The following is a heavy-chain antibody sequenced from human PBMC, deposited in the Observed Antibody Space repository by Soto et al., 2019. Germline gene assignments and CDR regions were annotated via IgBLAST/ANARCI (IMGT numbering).Heavy chain of an antibody. CDR2: INPNSGGT. V-gene: IGHV1-2*04. CDR1: GYTFTGYY. D-gene: IGHD6-6*01. Sequence: ASVKVSCKASGYTFTGYYMHWVRQAPGQGLEWMGWINPNSGGTNYAQKFQGWVTMTRDTSISTAYMELRSLRSDDTAVYYCARDTSIAARPFDYWGQGTLVTVSS. CDR3: ARDTSIAARPFDY. J-gene: IGHJ4*02.